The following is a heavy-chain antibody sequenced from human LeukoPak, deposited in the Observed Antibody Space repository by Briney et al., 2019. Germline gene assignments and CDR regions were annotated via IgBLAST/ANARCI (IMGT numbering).Heavy chain of an antibody. J-gene: IGHJ3*02. Sequence: GGSLRLSCAASGFTFSSYSMNWVRQAPGKGLEWVSYISSSGSTIYYADSVKGRFTISRDNAKNSLYLQMNSLRAEDTAVYYCARSSGSSGWYPFDIWGQGTMVTVS. D-gene: IGHD6-19*01. CDR2: ISSSGSTI. CDR3: ARSSGSSGWYPFDI. V-gene: IGHV3-48*04. CDR1: GFTFSSYS.